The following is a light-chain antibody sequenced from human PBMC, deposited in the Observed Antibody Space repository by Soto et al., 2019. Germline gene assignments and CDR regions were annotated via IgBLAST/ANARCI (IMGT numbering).Light chain of an antibody. Sequence: DIVMTQSPDSLAVSLGERATINCKSSQSVLYSSNNKNYLAWYQQKPGQPPKLLIYWASTRESGVPDRFSGSGSGTDFTLTISSLQAEDVAVYYCQQYCSTPYTFGQGTNLEIQ. V-gene: IGKV4-1*01. CDR2: WAS. CDR3: QQYCSTPYT. CDR1: QSVLYSSNNKNY. J-gene: IGKJ2*01.